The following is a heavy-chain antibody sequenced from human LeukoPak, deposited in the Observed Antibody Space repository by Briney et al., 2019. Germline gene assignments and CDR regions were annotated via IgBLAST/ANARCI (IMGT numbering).Heavy chain of an antibody. D-gene: IGHD6-6*01. V-gene: IGHV1-8*02. J-gene: IGHJ5*02. Sequence: ASVKVSCKASGYTFTGYYMHWVRQAPGQGLEWMGWINPNSGNTGYAQKFQGRVTMTRNTSISTAYMELSSLRSEDTAVYYCARMYSSSPNWFDPWGQGTLVTVSS. CDR2: INPNSGNT. CDR1: GYTFTGYY. CDR3: ARMYSSSPNWFDP.